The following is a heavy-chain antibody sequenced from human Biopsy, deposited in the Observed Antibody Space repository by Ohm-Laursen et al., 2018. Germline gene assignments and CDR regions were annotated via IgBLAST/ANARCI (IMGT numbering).Heavy chain of an antibody. D-gene: IGHD7-27*01. J-gene: IGHJ4*02. Sequence: SLRLSCAASGFSFSDYGMHWVRQAPGRGLEWVAVIWYDGTNKYYAESVEGRFTISRDNSKNMVYLQMGSLTVEDTAVYYCAKDLRNNNWGVENWGQGTLVTVSS. CDR2: IWYDGTNK. CDR1: GFSFSDYG. V-gene: IGHV3-33*06. CDR3: AKDLRNNNWGVEN.